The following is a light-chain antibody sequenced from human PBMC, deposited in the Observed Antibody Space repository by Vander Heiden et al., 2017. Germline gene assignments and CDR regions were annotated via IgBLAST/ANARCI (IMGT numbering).Light chain of an antibody. Sequence: QTVVTQEPSLTVSPGGTVTLTCASSTGAVTSGYYPNWFQQKPGQAPRALIYSTSTKHAPTPARFSGALLGGKAALTLSGVQPEDEAEYYCLLDYGGAPHVVFGGGTKRTVL. J-gene: IGLJ2*01. CDR2: STS. CDR3: LLDYGGAPHVV. CDR1: TGAVTSGYY. V-gene: IGLV7-43*01.